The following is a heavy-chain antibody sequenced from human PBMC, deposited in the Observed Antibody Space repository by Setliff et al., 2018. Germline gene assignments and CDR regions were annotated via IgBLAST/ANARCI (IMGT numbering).Heavy chain of an antibody. CDR2: ISGSGGST. J-gene: IGHJ5*02. V-gene: IGHV3-23*01. CDR3: AKNGFGVVALGVNNWFDP. Sequence: PGGSLSLSCAASGFTFSSYAMSWVRQAPGKGLEWVSAISGSGGSTYYADSVKGRFTISRDNSKNTLYLQMNSLRAEDTAVYYCAKNGFGVVALGVNNWFDPWGQGTLVTVSS. D-gene: IGHD3-10*01. CDR1: GFTFSSYA.